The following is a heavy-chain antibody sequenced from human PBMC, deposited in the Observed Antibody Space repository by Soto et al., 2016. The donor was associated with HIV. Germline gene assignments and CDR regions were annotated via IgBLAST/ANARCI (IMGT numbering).Heavy chain of an antibody. CDR2: IGTAGDT. Sequence: EVQLVESGGGLVQPGGSLRLSCAASGFTFSSYDMHWVRQATGKGLEWVSAIGTAGDTYYPGSVKGRFTISRENAKNSLYLQMNSLRAGDTAVYYCARGMGATIGFDYWGQGTLVTVSS. J-gene: IGHJ4*02. CDR3: ARGMGATIGFDY. V-gene: IGHV3-13*04. CDR1: GFTFSSYD. D-gene: IGHD1-26*01.